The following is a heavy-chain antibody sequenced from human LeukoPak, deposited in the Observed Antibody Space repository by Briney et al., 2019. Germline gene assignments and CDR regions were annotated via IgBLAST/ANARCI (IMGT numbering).Heavy chain of an antibody. CDR2: IKQDGSEK. J-gene: IGHJ4*02. D-gene: IGHD5-12*01. CDR3: ASRRIYGGYFFDY. V-gene: IGHV3-7*01. CDR1: GFTFSSYW. Sequence: GGSLRLSCAASGFTFSSYWMSWVRQAPGKGLEWVADIKQDGSEKHYVDSVKGRFTISRDNAKNSLYLQMNSLRAEDTAVYYCASRRIYGGYFFDYWGQGTLVTASS.